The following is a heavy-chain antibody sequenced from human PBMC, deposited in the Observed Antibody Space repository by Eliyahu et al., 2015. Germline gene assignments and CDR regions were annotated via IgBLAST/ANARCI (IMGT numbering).Heavy chain of an antibody. J-gene: IGHJ6*02. CDR3: ATRAAKYSGYDYDGSYYYYGMDV. CDR2: IYYSGST. CDR1: GGSISSGGYY. V-gene: IGHV4-31*03. D-gene: IGHD5-12*01. Sequence: QVQLQESGPGLVKPSQTLSLTCTVSGGSISSGGYYWSWXRQHPGKALEWIGYIYYSGSTYYNPSLKSRVTISVDTSKNQFSLKLSSVTAADTAVYYCATRAAKYSGYDYDGSYYYYGMDVWGQGTTVTVSS.